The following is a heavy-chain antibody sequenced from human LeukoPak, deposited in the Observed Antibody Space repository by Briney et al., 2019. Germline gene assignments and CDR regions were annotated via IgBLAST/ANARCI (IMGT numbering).Heavy chain of an antibody. J-gene: IGHJ5*02. V-gene: IGHV3-48*01. Sequence: GGSLRLSXAASGFTFSSYAMSWVRQAPGKGLEWVSYISSSSSTIYCADSVKGRFTISRENAKNSLYLQMNSLRAEDTAVYYCARGPVPTYDFWSGGYNWFDPWGQGTLVTVSS. CDR1: GFTFSSYA. D-gene: IGHD3-3*01. CDR3: ARGPVPTYDFWSGGYNWFDP. CDR2: ISSSSSTI.